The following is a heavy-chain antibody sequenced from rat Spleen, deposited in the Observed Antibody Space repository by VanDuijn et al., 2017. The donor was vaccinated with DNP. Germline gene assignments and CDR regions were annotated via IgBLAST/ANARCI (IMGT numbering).Heavy chain of an antibody. V-gene: IGHV5S10*01. CDR1: GFTFSDYN. D-gene: IGHD1-12*01. CDR3: TTLNFYASLSEYFDY. J-gene: IGHJ2*01. Sequence: EVQLVESGGGLVQPGRSLRLSCAASGFTFSDYNMAWVRQAPKQGLEWVATIINDGRRTYYRDSVKGRFTISRDNAKSILYLQTDSLRSEDTATYYCTTLNFYASLSEYFDYWGQGVMVTVSS. CDR2: IINDGRRT.